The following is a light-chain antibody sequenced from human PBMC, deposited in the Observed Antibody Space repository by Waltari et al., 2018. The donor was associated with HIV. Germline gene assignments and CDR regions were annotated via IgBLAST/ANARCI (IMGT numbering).Light chain of an antibody. J-gene: IGLJ2*01. CDR1: SSDVGGYNY. V-gene: IGLV2-14*01. CDR2: EVS. Sequence: QSALTQPASVSGSPGQSITISCTCTSSDVGGYNYLSWYQQHPGKAPKLMIYEVSNRPSGVSNRFSGSKSGNTASLTISGLQAEDEADYYCSSYTSSSTLVFGGGTKLTVL. CDR3: SSYTSSSTLV.